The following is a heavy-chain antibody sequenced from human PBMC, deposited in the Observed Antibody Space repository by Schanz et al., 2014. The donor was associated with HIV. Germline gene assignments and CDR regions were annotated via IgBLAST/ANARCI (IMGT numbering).Heavy chain of an antibody. CDR1: GFTFSSYG. Sequence: VQLVESGGGVVQPGRSLRLSCAASGFTFSSYGMHWVRQAPGRGREWVAVIWYDGSDKYYADSVKGRFTISRDNSKNTLFLQMNSLRAEDTAVYYCARTTIAAPGTEYYYGMDVWGQGTTVTVSS. V-gene: IGHV3-33*01. J-gene: IGHJ6*02. CDR2: IWYDGSDK. CDR3: ARTTIAAPGTEYYYGMDV. D-gene: IGHD6-13*01.